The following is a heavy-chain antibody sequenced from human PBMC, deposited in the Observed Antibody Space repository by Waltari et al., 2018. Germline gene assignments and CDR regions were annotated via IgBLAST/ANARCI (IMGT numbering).Heavy chain of an antibody. CDR2: ISSDSNYI. J-gene: IGHJ4*02. CDR1: QFSTSPYN. D-gene: IGHD7-27*01. V-gene: IGHV3-21*01. CDR3: ATGGWGFYFDY. Sequence: EVQLVESGGGLVKLGGSLRLSCVASQFSTSPYNMNWVRQAPGKGLEWVASISSDSNYIHYADSVKGRFTISRDNAKNSLYLQMNSLRAEDTAVYYCATGGWGFYFDYWGQGTLVTVSS.